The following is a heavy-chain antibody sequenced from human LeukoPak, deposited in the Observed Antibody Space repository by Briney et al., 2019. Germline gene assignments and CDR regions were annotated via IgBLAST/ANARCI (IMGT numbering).Heavy chain of an antibody. Sequence: GGSLRLSCAASGFTFSSYGMHWVRQAPGKGLEWVAFIRYDGSNKYYADSVKGRFTISRDNSKNTLYLQMNSLRAEGTGVYYCATTSITIFGVVIGFDYWGQGTLVTVSS. CDR1: GFTFSSYG. CDR3: ATTSITIFGVVIGFDY. V-gene: IGHV3-30*02. CDR2: IRYDGSNK. J-gene: IGHJ4*02. D-gene: IGHD3-3*01.